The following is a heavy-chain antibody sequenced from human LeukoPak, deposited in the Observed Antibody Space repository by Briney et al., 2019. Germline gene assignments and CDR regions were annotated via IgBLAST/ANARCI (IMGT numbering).Heavy chain of an antibody. D-gene: IGHD2-15*01. CDR1: NSTFTCYY. CDR2: INPNSGGT. J-gene: IGHJ4*02. Sequence: ASVTVSFTASNSTFTCYYMHWVRQAPGQGLEWMGWINPNSGGTNYAQKFQGRVTMTRDTSISTAYMELSRLRSDDTAVYYCARSFGSGGSFDSYDFDYWGQGTLVSVSS. V-gene: IGHV1-2*02. CDR3: ARSFGSGGSFDSYDFDY.